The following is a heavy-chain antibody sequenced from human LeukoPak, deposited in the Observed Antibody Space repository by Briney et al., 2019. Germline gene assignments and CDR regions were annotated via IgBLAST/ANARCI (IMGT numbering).Heavy chain of an antibody. V-gene: IGHV3-21*01. CDR2: ISSSSIYI. Sequence: GGSLRLSCAASGFTFSRSTMNWVRQAPGKGLEWVSSISSSSIYIYYADSVKGRFTISRDNAKNSLYLEMNSLRAEDTAVCYCARADNYDILTGYSDYWGQGTLVTVSS. J-gene: IGHJ4*02. CDR3: ARADNYDILTGYSDY. CDR1: GFTFSRST. D-gene: IGHD3-9*01.